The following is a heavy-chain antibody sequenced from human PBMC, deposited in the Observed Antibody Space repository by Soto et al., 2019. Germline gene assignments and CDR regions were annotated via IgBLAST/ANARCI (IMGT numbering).Heavy chain of an antibody. CDR2: INAHSGGT. J-gene: IGHJ5*02. CDR1: GFSFTGYY. V-gene: IGHV1-2*02. Sequence: ASVKVSCKASGFSFTGYYIHWLRQAPGQGLEWMGWINAHSGGTEYAQKFQGRVTLTRDTSISTAYMTLSSLRSDDTAIYYCAKDLTRQLAYWLDPWGQGXQVTVS. D-gene: IGHD6-6*01. CDR3: AKDLTRQLAYWLDP.